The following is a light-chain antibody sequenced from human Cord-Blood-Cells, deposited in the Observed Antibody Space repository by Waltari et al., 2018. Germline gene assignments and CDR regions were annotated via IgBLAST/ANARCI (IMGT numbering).Light chain of an antibody. CDR2: LGS. V-gene: IGKV2-28*01. J-gene: IGKJ4*01. CDR3: MQALQAPLT. Sequence: DLVMPQSPLPLPVTPGEPASISCRSSQSLLHSNGYNYLDWYLQKPGQSPQLLIYLGSNRASGVPDRFSGSGSGTDFTLKISRVEAEDVGVYYCMQALQAPLTFGGGTKVEIK. CDR1: QSLLHSNGYNY.